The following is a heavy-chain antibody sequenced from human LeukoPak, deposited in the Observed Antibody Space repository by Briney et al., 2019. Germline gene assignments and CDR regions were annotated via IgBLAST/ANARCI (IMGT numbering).Heavy chain of an antibody. D-gene: IGHD3-3*01. CDR3: TSQNLQSYDFWSCSPPIFDY. CDR1: GGSISSSSYY. J-gene: IGHJ4*02. Sequence: SETLSLTCTVSGGSISSSSYYWGWIRQPPGKGLEWIGSIYYSGSTYYNPSLKSRVTISVDTSKNQFSLKLSSVTAADTAVYYCTSQNLQSYDFWSCSPPIFDYWGQGTLVTVSS. V-gene: IGHV4-39*07. CDR2: IYYSGST.